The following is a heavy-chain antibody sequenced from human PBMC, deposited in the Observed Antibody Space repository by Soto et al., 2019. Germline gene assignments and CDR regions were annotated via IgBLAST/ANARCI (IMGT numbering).Heavy chain of an antibody. CDR3: ARAQLPAAATFDY. D-gene: IGHD2-2*01. J-gene: IGHJ4*02. Sequence: QVQLVESGGGVVQPGRSLRLSCAASGFTFSSYGMHWVRQAPGKGLEWVAVIWYDGSNKYYADSVKGRFTISRDNSKNTLYLQMNSLRAEDTAVYYCARAQLPAAATFDYWGQGTLVTVSS. CDR1: GFTFSSYG. CDR2: IWYDGSNK. V-gene: IGHV3-33*01.